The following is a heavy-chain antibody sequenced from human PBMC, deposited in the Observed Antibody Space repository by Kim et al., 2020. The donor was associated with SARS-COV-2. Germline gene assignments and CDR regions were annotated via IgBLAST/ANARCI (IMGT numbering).Heavy chain of an antibody. Sequence: GGSLRLSCAASGFTFSNYWMNWVRQAPGKGLEWVANIKQDGSEKNYVDSVKGRFTISRDNAKNSLYLQMNSLKAEDTAVYYCASWPGWGQGTLVIVSS. CDR1: GFTFSNYW. J-gene: IGHJ4*02. CDR2: IKQDGSEK. CDR3: ASWPG. V-gene: IGHV3-7*01.